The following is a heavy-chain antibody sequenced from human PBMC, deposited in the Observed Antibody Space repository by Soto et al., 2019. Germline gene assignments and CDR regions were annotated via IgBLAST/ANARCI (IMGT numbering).Heavy chain of an antibody. D-gene: IGHD3-22*01. CDR2: IYYSGIP. CDR1: GGSVSSGSYC. J-gene: IGHJ4*02. Sequence: SETLSLTCTVSGGSVSSGSYCWTWIRQPPGKGLDWIGCIYYSGIPLIHPSLESRVALSLDTSKNQFSLTLSSVTAADTATYYCASQDYDKSVYYFDYWGRGTLVTVSS. V-gene: IGHV4-61*01. CDR3: ASQDYDKSVYYFDY.